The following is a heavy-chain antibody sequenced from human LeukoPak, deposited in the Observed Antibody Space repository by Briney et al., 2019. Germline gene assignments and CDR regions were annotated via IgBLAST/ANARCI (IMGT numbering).Heavy chain of an antibody. D-gene: IGHD1-1*01. CDR1: GFTFSSYS. Sequence: PGGSLRLSCAASGFTFSSYSMNWVRQAPGKGLEWVSSISSSSSYIYYADSVKGRFTISRDNAKNSLYLRMNSLRAEDTAVYYCARGTTGTTLNWFDPWGQGTLVTVSS. CDR3: ARGTTGTTLNWFDP. CDR2: ISSSSSYI. J-gene: IGHJ5*02. V-gene: IGHV3-21*01.